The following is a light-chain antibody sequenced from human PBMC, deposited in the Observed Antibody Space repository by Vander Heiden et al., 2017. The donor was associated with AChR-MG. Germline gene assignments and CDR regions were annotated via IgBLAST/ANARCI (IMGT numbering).Light chain of an antibody. CDR2: LGS. V-gene: IGKV2-28*01. J-gene: IGKJ1*01. CDR3: RQELQTPWT. CDR1: QSRLHSNGYNY. Sequence: TVMTESLLSLPVNPGEPDPISCRSSQSRLHSNGYNYLDWYLQKPGQSPQLLIYLGSNRAYGVPDRFSGSGAGTDFTLKISRVEAADVGVSYCRQELQTPWTFGQGTKVEIK.